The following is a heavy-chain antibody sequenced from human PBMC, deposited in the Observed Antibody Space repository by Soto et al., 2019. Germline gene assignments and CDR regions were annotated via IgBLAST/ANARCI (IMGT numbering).Heavy chain of an antibody. D-gene: IGHD3-3*01. CDR3: AREILGVTIFGVVPYYFDY. Sequence: GGSLRLSCAASGFTFSSYSMNWVRQAPGKGLEWVSYISSSSSTIYYADSVKGRFTISRDNAKNSLYLQMNSLRAEDTAVYYCAREILGVTIFGVVPYYFDYWGQGTLVTVSS. J-gene: IGHJ4*02. CDR2: ISSSSSTI. V-gene: IGHV3-48*01. CDR1: GFTFSSYS.